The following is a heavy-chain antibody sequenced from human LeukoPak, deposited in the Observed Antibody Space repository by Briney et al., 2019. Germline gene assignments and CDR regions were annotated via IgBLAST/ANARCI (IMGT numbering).Heavy chain of an antibody. J-gene: IGHJ4*02. D-gene: IGHD1-26*01. CDR2: IYSGGST. CDR1: GFTVSSNY. CDR3: AKDRSGSYPGDFDY. V-gene: IGHV3-53*01. Sequence: GGSLRLSCAASGFTVSSNYMSWVRQAPGKGLEWVSIIYSGGSTSYADSVKGRFTISRDSSKNTLSLQMNSLRAEDTAVYYCAKDRSGSYPGDFDYWGQGTLVTVSS.